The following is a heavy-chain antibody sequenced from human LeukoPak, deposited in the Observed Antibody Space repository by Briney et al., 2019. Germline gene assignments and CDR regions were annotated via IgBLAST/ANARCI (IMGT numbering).Heavy chain of an antibody. D-gene: IGHD2-15*01. CDR1: GVSISTYY. V-gene: IGHV4-59*01. CDR3: ARRVDQFDY. J-gene: IGHJ4*02. Sequence: SKTLSLTCTVSGVSISTYYWSWIRQPPGKGLEWIGYIYYSGSTNYNPSLKSRVTISVDTSKNQFSLKLSSVTAADTAVYYCARRVDQFDYWGQGTLVTVSS. CDR2: IYYSGST.